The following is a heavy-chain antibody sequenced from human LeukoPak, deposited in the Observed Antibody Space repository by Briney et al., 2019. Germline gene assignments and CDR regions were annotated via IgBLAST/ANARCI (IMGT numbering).Heavy chain of an antibody. Sequence: GASVKVSCKPSGGTFSSYAISWVRQAPGQGLEWMGRIIPILGIANYAQKFQGRVTITADKSTSTAYMELSSLRSEDTAVYYCARETGIAAAGNFNWFDPWGQGTLVTVSS. V-gene: IGHV1-69*04. D-gene: IGHD6-13*01. CDR1: GGTFSSYA. CDR2: IIPILGIA. CDR3: ARETGIAAAGNFNWFDP. J-gene: IGHJ5*02.